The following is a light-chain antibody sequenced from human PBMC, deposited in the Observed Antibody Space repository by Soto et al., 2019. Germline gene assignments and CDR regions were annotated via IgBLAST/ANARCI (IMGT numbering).Light chain of an antibody. CDR3: SSYTSSSTLYV. V-gene: IGLV2-14*01. CDR2: EVS. CDR1: SSDIGGYNY. J-gene: IGLJ1*01. Sequence: QSALAQPASVSGSPGQSITISCAGTSSDIGGYNYVSWYQQHPGKAPKVLIYEVSNRPSGVPNRFSGSKSGNTASLTISGLQAEDEADYYCSSYTSSSTLYVFGRGTKVTVL.